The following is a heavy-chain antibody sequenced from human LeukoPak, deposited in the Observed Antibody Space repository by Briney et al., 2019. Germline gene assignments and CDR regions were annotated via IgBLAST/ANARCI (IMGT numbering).Heavy chain of an antibody. V-gene: IGHV3-7*01. J-gene: IGHJ4*02. CDR2: IKQDGSEK. CDR3: ATDGYTTKQQIRPLDH. CDR1: GFTFSTYW. D-gene: IGHD6-13*01. Sequence: QPGGSLRLSCVASGFTFSTYWMSWVRKAPGKGLEWVANIKQDGSEKYYVDSVKGRFTISRDNAKNSLYLQMNSLRAEDTAVYYCATDGYTTKQQIRPLDHWGQGTLVTVSS.